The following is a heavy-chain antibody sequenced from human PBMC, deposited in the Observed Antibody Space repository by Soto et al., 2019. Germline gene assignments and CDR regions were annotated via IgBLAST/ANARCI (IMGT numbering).Heavy chain of an antibody. Sequence: SETLSLTCTVSGVSISSGGYYWSWIRQHPGKGLEWIGDIYYSGSTYYNPSLKSRVIISVDTSKNQFSLKLSSVTAADTAVYYCARDVSRAWFDPWGQGTLVTVSS. CDR2: IYYSGST. V-gene: IGHV4-31*03. CDR3: ARDVSRAWFDP. CDR1: GVSISSGGYY. J-gene: IGHJ5*02.